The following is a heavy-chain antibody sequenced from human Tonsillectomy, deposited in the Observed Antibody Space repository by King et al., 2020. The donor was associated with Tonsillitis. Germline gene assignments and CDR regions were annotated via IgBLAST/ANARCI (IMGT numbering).Heavy chain of an antibody. D-gene: IGHD6-6*01. CDR1: GGSITISSYY. CDR3: ARGGIAARWYNWFDP. CDR2: ICYSGST. V-gene: IGHV4-39*02. Sequence: QLQESGPGLVKPSETLSLTCTVSGGSITISSYYWGWIRQPPGKGLGWTGSICYSGSTYYNPSLKSRFTISLDTSKNHFSLKLSSVTAADTAVYYCARGGIAARWYNWFDPWGQGTLVTVSS. J-gene: IGHJ5*02.